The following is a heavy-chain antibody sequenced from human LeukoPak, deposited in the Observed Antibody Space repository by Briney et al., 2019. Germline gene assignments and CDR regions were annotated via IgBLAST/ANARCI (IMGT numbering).Heavy chain of an antibody. CDR1: GGSISSGGYY. Sequence: SQTLSLTCTVSGGSISSGGYYWSWIRQHPGKGLEWIGYIYYSGSTYYNPSLKSRVTISVDTSKNQFSLKLSSVTAADTAVYYCARVSFSEYQLLPHLDYWGQGTLVTVSS. CDR2: IYYSGST. V-gene: IGHV4-31*03. D-gene: IGHD2-2*01. CDR3: ARVSFSEYQLLPHLDY. J-gene: IGHJ4*02.